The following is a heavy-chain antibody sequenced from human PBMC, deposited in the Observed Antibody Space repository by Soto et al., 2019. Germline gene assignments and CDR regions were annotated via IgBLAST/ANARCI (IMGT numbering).Heavy chain of an antibody. V-gene: IGHV4-31*03. CDR1: GGSISSGGYY. D-gene: IGHD2-21*02. J-gene: IGHJ6*02. Sequence: SETLSLTYTVSGGSISSGGYYWSWIRQHPGKGLEWIGYIYYSGSTYYNPSLKSRVTISVDTSKNQFSLKLSSVNAADTAVYYCARDQSVGSSVVTPAEGHYYYYYGMDVWGQGTTVTVSS. CDR3: ARDQSVGSSVVTPAEGHYYYYYGMDV. CDR2: IYYSGST.